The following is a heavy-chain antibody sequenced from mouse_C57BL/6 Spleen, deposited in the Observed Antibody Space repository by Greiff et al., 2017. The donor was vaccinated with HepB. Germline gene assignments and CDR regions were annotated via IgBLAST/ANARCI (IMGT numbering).Heavy chain of an antibody. CDR3: ANAVFDY. Sequence: QVQLQQSGPELVKPGASVKISCKASGYAFSSSWMNWVKQRPGKGLEWIGRIYPGDGDTNYNGKFKGKATLTADKSSCTAYKQLSSLTSGESAVYFCANAVFDYWGQGTTVTVSS. CDR1: GYAFSSSW. V-gene: IGHV1-82*01. J-gene: IGHJ2*01. CDR2: IYPGDGDT.